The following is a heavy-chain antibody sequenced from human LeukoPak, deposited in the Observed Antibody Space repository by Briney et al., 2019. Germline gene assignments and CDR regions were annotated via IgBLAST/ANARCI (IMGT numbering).Heavy chain of an antibody. V-gene: IGHV3-23*01. Sequence: PGGSLRLSCAASGFTFSNFAMTWVRQAPGKGLEWVSLISGSGGTIYYADSVKGRFTISRDNSKNTLSLQMNSLRAEDTAVYYCAKGKLLWLSGGSDYWGQGTLVTVSS. CDR1: GFTFSNFA. CDR3: AKGKLLWLSGGSDY. CDR2: ISGSGGTI. J-gene: IGHJ4*02. D-gene: IGHD3-10*01.